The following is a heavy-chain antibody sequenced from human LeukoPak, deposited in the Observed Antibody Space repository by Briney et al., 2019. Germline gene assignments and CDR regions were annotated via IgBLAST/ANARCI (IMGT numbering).Heavy chain of an antibody. D-gene: IGHD3-10*02. Sequence: HTGGSLRLSCAASGFIFSSYGMSWVRQAPGKGLEWVSAISGSDGSTYYTDSVKGRFTISRDNSKNTLYLKMNSLRAEDTAVYYCAELGITMIGGVWGKGTTVTISS. CDR3: AELGITMIGGV. V-gene: IGHV3-23*01. CDR2: ISGSDGST. J-gene: IGHJ6*04. CDR1: GFIFSSYG.